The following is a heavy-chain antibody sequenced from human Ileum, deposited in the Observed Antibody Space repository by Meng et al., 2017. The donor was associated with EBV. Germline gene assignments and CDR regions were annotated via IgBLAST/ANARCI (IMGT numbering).Heavy chain of an antibody. J-gene: IGHJ4*02. V-gene: IGHV1-18*04. D-gene: IGHD6-19*01. Sequence: VHLMQSGAEVKNLGASVRVSCKASNYTFTKYGISWVRQAPGQGLEWMGWISPDNGNTKCAQRVEGRVSMTTDTSTSTVYMELRSLRSDDTAVYYCARGRTLPVAAPFEYWEQGTLGTVDS. CDR2: ISPDNGNT. CDR1: NYTFTKYG. CDR3: ARGRTLPVAAPFEY.